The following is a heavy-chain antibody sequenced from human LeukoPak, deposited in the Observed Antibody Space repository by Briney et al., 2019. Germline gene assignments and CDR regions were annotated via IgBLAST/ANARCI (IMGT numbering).Heavy chain of an antibody. CDR2: INTNNGNP. D-gene: IGHD4-17*01. CDR1: GYTFTNYV. CDR3: ARGRGDYSY. J-gene: IGHJ4*02. V-gene: IGHV7-4-1*02. Sequence: GASVKVSCKASGYTFTNYVMNWVRQAPGQGLEWMGWINTNNGNPTYAHGFTGRFVFSLDTSVNTAFLEISSLKADDPAVYFCARGRGDYSYWGQGTLVTVSS.